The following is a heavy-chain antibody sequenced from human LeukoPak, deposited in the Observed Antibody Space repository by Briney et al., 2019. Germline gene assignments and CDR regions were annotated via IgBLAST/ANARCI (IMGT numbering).Heavy chain of an antibody. Sequence: GGSLRLSCAAPGFTFSSYEMNWVRQAPGKGLEWVSYISNSGNTIYYADSVKGRFTISRDNAKNSLYLQMNSLRAEDTAVYYCARRSRGTGSWYYFDYWGQGTLVTVSS. V-gene: IGHV3-48*03. D-gene: IGHD3-10*01. CDR3: ARRSRGTGSWYYFDY. J-gene: IGHJ4*02. CDR1: GFTFSSYE. CDR2: ISNSGNTI.